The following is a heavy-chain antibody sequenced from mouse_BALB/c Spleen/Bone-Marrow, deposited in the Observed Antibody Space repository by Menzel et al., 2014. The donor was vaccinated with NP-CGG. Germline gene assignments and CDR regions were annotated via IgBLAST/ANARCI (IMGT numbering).Heavy chain of an antibody. CDR2: IWAGGST. CDR1: GFSLTSYG. CDR3: AREGGYYYGSRVAWFAY. D-gene: IGHD1-1*01. Sequence: VHLVESGPGLVAPSQSLSITCTVSGFSLTSYGVHWVRQPPGKGLEWLGVIWAGGSTNYNSALMSRLSISKDNSKSQVFLKMNSLQTDDTAMYYCAREGGYYYGSRVAWFAYWGQGTLVTVSA. V-gene: IGHV2-9*02. J-gene: IGHJ3*01.